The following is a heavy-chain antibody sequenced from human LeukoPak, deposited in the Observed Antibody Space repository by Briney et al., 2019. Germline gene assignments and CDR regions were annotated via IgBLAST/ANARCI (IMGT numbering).Heavy chain of an antibody. V-gene: IGHV3-74*01. D-gene: IGHD2-21*02. CDR3: VRGTSRDYGYGGDDPY. Sequence: GGSLRLSCAVSGFTFSTYWMHWVRQAPGKGLVWVSRISRDGTSRTYADSVMGRFTISRDSARNMLYLQMDSLRAEDTAVYYCVRGTSRDYGYGGDDPYWGQGTLVIVSS. CDR2: ISRDGTSR. J-gene: IGHJ4*02. CDR1: GFTFSTYW.